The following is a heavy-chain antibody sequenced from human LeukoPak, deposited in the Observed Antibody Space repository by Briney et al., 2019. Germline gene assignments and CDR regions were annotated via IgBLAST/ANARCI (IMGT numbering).Heavy chain of an antibody. Sequence: PGGSLRLSCAAYGFTFSSYAMSWVRQAPGKGLEWVSAISGSGGSTYYADSVKGRFTIARDNSKNTLYLQMNSLRAEDTALYYCARTHYYDSSALDYWGQGTLVTVSS. CDR2: ISGSGGST. CDR3: ARTHYYDSSALDY. V-gene: IGHV3-23*01. CDR1: GFTFSSYA. D-gene: IGHD3-22*01. J-gene: IGHJ4*02.